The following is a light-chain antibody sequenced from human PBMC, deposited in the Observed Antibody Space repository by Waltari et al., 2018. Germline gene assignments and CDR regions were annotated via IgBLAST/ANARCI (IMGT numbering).Light chain of an antibody. CDR2: QDN. CDR1: QFGDKY. J-gene: IGLJ2*01. V-gene: IGLV3-1*01. Sequence: SYELTQPPSVSVSQGQTASITCSGDQFGDKYACWYQQKPGQCPVLVIYQDNNRPSGIPERFSGSNSGNTATLTIRGTQAMDEADYYCQAWDSSTAIFGGGTKLTVL. CDR3: QAWDSSTAI.